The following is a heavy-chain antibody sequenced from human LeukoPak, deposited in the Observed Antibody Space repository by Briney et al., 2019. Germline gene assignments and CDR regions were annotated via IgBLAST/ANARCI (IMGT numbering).Heavy chain of an antibody. V-gene: IGHV4-34*01. Sequence: PSETLSLTCAVYGGSFSGYYWSWIRQPPGKGLEWIGEINHSGSTNYNPSLKSRVTISVDTSKNQFSLKLSSVTAADTAVYYCARGRYCSSTSCYYWRRSWFDPWGQGTLVTVSS. CDR3: ARGRYCSSTSCYYWRRSWFDP. CDR1: GGSFSGYY. CDR2: INHSGST. J-gene: IGHJ5*02. D-gene: IGHD2-2*01.